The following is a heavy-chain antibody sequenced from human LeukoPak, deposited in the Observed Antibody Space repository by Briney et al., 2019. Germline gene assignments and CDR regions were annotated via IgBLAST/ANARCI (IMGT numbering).Heavy chain of an antibody. V-gene: IGHV3-48*03. J-gene: IGHJ5*01. D-gene: IGHD6-13*01. CDR3: ARGGRGYSSSWFDY. CDR2: ISSSGSTI. CDR1: GFTFSSYE. Sequence: GGSLRLSCAASGFTFSSYEMNWVRQAPGKGLEWVSYISSSGSTIYYADSVKGRFTTSRDNAKNSLYLQMNSLRAEDTAVYYCARGGRGYSSSWFDYWGQGTLVTVSS.